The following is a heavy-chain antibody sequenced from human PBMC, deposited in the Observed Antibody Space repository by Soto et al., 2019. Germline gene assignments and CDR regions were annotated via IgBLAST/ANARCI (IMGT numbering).Heavy chain of an antibody. V-gene: IGHV4-59*01. CDR1: GGSISSYY. Sequence: QVQLQESGPGLVKPSETLSLTCTVSGGSISSYYWSWIRQPPGKGLEWVGYIYYSGSTNYNPSLKSRVTISVDTSKNHFSLKLSSVTAADTAVYYCARGHMITFEGVIANFDYWGQGTLVTVSS. J-gene: IGHJ4*02. CDR3: ARGHMITFEGVIANFDY. D-gene: IGHD3-16*02. CDR2: IYYSGST.